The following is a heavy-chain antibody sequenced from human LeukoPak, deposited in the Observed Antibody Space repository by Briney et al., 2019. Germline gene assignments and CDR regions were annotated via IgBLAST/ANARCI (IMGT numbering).Heavy chain of an antibody. CDR3: ARDGIAVAGPFY. D-gene: IGHD6-19*01. CDR2: ISWNSGSI. J-gene: IGHJ4*02. Sequence: GRSLRLSCAASGFTFDDYAMHWVRQAPGKGLEWVSGISWNSGSIGYADSVKGRFTISRDNAKNSLYLQMNSLRAEDTAVYYCARDGIAVAGPFYWGQGTLVTVSS. V-gene: IGHV3-9*01. CDR1: GFTFDDYA.